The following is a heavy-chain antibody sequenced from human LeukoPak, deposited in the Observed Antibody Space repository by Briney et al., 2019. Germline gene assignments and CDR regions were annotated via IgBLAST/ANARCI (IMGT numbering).Heavy chain of an antibody. D-gene: IGHD4-23*01. V-gene: IGHV3-30*02. CDR1: AFRFSSYG. CDR3: AKTPMVVTPTRFDY. J-gene: IGHJ4*02. CDR2: IRSDSSNQ. Sequence: PGGSLRLSCAASAFRFSSYGMHWVRQAPGKGPEWVAFIRSDSSNQYYADSVKGRFSISRDNSKNTLYLQMNSLRAEDTAVYYCAKTPMVVTPTRFDYWGQGTLVTVSS.